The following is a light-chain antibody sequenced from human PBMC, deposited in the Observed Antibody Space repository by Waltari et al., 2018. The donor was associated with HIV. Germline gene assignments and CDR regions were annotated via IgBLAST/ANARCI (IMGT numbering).Light chain of an antibody. V-gene: IGKV1-8*01. CDR2: AAS. CDR1: QRINTY. CDR3: QQYYTYPWT. Sequence: AVQMTQSPSSLSASTGDRVTITCRASQRINTYLAWYQQQPGRAPKVLIYAASTVQTGVPSRFSGSGSGTEFTLTISGLQPDDFATYFCQQYYTYPWTFGQGSKVEI. J-gene: IGKJ1*01.